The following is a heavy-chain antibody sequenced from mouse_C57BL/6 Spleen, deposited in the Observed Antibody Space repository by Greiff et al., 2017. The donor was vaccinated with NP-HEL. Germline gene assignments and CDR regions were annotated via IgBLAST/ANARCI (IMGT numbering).Heavy chain of an antibody. Sequence: VQLQQSGAELVRPGASVKLSCTASGFNIKDDYMHWVKQRPEQGLEWIGWIDPENGDTEYASKFQGKATITADTSSNTAYLQLSSLTSEDTAVYYCTTCKDYYGSSGYFDVWGTGTTVTVSS. J-gene: IGHJ1*03. V-gene: IGHV14-4*01. CDR1: GFNIKDDY. D-gene: IGHD1-1*01. CDR2: IDPENGDT. CDR3: TTCKDYYGSSGYFDV.